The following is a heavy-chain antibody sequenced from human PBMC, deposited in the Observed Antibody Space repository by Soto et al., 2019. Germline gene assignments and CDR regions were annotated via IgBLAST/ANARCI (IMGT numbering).Heavy chain of an antibody. CDR2: IRTKDNSYAT. CDR3: TRPLGSGSHSDYGMDV. Sequence: PGGSLRLSCAASGFTFSGSAMHWVRQASGKGLEWVGRIRTKDNSYATEYATSVEGRFTISRDDSKNTAYLQMNSLKTEDTAVYYCTRPLGSGSHSDYGMDVWGQGTTVTVSS. D-gene: IGHD1-26*01. J-gene: IGHJ6*02. V-gene: IGHV3-73*01. CDR1: GFTFSGSA.